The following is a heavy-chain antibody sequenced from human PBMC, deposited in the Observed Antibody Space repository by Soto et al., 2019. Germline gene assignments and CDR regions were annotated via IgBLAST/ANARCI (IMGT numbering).Heavy chain of an antibody. V-gene: IGHV4-59*08. CDR3: ARRYCSSTSCYNWFDP. J-gene: IGHJ5*02. CDR1: GGSISSYY. D-gene: IGHD2-2*01. CDR2: IYYSGST. Sequence: PSETVSLTCTVSGGSISSYYWSWIRQPPGKGLEWIGYIYYSGSTNYNPSLKSRVTISVDTSKNQFSLKLSSVTAADTAVYYCARRYCSSTSCYNWFDPWGQGTLVTVSS.